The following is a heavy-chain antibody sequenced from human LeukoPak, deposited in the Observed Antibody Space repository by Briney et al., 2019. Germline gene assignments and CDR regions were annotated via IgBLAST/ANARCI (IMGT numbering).Heavy chain of an antibody. D-gene: IGHD6-13*01. CDR1: RYTFTSYD. V-gene: IGHV1-8*03. CDR3: ARVWQQLEGNWFDP. Sequence: GASVKVSCKASRYTFTSYDVNWVRQVAGQGLEWVGWMNPNSGNTGYAQKFQGRVTITRNTSITTSYMELSSLRSEDTAVYYCARVWQQLEGNWFDPWGQGTLVTVSS. CDR2: MNPNSGNT. J-gene: IGHJ5*02.